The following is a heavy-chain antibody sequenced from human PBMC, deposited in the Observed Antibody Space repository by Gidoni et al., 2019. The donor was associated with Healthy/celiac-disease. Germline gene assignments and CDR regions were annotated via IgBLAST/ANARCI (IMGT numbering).Heavy chain of an antibody. Sequence: QVQLVQSGAEVKTPGASVKVSCTVSGYTLTELSMHWVRQAPGKGLEWIGGVEPEDGETIYAQKFQGRVTMTEDTSTDTAYMELSSLRSEDTAVYYCATAPGGSYYDPPVGWGQGTLVTVSS. D-gene: IGHD1-26*01. V-gene: IGHV1-24*01. CDR1: GYTLTELS. CDR3: ATAPGGSYYDPPVG. J-gene: IGHJ4*02. CDR2: VEPEDGET.